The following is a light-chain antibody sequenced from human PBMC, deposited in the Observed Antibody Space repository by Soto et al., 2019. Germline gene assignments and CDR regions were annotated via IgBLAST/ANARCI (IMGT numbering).Light chain of an antibody. J-gene: IGKJ3*01. CDR1: QSVGSNY. Sequence: EIVLTQFPGTLSLSPGERATLSCRASQSVGSNYLAWYQQRPGQPPNLLIFGASHRAPDIPDRFSGSGSGTHFTLTISRLEPEDFAVCSCQQSGSSPVFTFGPGTKVDIK. V-gene: IGKV3-20*01. CDR3: QQSGSSPVFT. CDR2: GAS.